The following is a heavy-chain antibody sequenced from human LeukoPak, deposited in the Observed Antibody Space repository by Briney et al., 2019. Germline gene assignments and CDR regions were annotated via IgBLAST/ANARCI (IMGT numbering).Heavy chain of an antibody. CDR3: ARHKGGSSWYVRYDVYYYGMDV. D-gene: IGHD6-13*01. Sequence: KSSETLSLTCTVSGGSISSYYWSWIRQPPGKGLEWIGYIYYSGSTNYNPSLKSRVTISVDTSKNQFSLKLSSVTAADTAVYYCARHKGGSSWYVRYDVYYYGMDVWGQGTTVTVSS. CDR1: GGSISSYY. V-gene: IGHV4-59*08. CDR2: IYYSGST. J-gene: IGHJ6*02.